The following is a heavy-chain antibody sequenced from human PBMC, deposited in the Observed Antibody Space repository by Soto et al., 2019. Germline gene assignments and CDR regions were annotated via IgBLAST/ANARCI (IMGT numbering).Heavy chain of an antibody. J-gene: IGHJ3*02. CDR1: GFTFSSYA. Sequence: GGSLRLSCAASGFTFSSYAMHWVRQAPGKGLEWVSGISWNSGSIGYADSVKGRFTISRDNAKNSLYLQMNSLRAEDTALYYCAKAGYYYDSSGYYYVTDAFDIWGQGTMVTVSS. CDR3: AKAGYYYDSSGYYYVTDAFDI. CDR2: ISWNSGSI. V-gene: IGHV3-9*01. D-gene: IGHD3-22*01.